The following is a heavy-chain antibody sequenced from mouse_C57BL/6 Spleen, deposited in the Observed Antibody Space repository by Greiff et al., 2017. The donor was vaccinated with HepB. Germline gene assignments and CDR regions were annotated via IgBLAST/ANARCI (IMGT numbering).Heavy chain of an antibody. CDR1: GYSITSGYD. V-gene: IGHV3-1*01. Sequence: DVQLQESGPGMVKPSQSLSLTCTVTGYSITSGYDWHWIRHFPGNKLEWMGYISYSGSTNYNPSLKSRISITHDPSKNHFFLKLNSVTTEDTATYYCARRWYFDVWGTGTTVTVSS. CDR3: ARRWYFDV. CDR2: ISYSGST. J-gene: IGHJ1*03.